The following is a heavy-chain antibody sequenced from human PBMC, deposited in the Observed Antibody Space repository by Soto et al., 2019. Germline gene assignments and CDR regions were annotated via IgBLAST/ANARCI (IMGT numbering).Heavy chain of an antibody. Sequence: PRGSLRLSCTASGFNFNSNTMHWGSLAPGEGLVRVAVISYDGSYRIYADYVKGPLTISRGNSKSTLYLQMNRLTAADTAIYYCARDGLTAFGMIPPWDVDVWGQGTTVTVSS. V-gene: IGHV3-30-3*01. D-gene: IGHD3-3*01. CDR2: ISYDGSYR. CDR1: GFNFNSNT. CDR3: ARDGLTAFGMIPPWDVDV. J-gene: IGHJ6*02.